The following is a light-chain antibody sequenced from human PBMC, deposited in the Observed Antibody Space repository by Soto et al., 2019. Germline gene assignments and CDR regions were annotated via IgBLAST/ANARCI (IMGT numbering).Light chain of an antibody. Sequence: QSVLTQPPSVSGAPGQRVTISCTGSSSNIGSTYDVQWYQQLPGTAPKLLIHGNTDRPSGVPDRFSGSKSGTSASLAITGLQADDEADYYCHYYDDSLSVHYVFGTGTKLTVL. J-gene: IGLJ1*01. CDR2: GNT. CDR1: SSNIGSTYD. V-gene: IGLV1-40*01. CDR3: HYYDDSLSVHYV.